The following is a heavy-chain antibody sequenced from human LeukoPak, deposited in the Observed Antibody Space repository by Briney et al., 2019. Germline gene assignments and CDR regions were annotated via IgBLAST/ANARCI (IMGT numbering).Heavy chain of an antibody. D-gene: IGHD6-19*01. CDR2: INPNSGGT. CDR3: ARAGSIGQWLVQPLGY. J-gene: IGHJ4*02. V-gene: IGHV1-2*02. CDR1: GYTFTGYY. Sequence: SVTVSCKASGYTFTGYYMHRVRQAPRQGLEWTGWINPNSGGTNYAQKFQGRVTMTRDTSISTAYMELSRLRSDDTAVYYCARAGSIGQWLVQPLGYWGQGTLVTVSS.